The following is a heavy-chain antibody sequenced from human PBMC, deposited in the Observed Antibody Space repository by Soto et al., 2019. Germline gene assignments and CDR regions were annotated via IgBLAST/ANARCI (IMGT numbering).Heavy chain of an antibody. D-gene: IGHD3-3*01. CDR1: GFDFSDHG. CDR3: AKDEGRFLRNYFNYGIDV. V-gene: IGHV3-33*03. J-gene: IGHJ6*02. Sequence: QVRLVESGGGVVQPGRSLRLSCAASGFDFSDHGMHWVLQAPGEGLERVTVISYDGTAKYYKEYVKGRFTTSRDNSKKTLYLQIDSLRVEDTAVYYCAKDEGRFLRNYFNYGIDVWGLGTTVTVSS. CDR2: ISYDGTAK.